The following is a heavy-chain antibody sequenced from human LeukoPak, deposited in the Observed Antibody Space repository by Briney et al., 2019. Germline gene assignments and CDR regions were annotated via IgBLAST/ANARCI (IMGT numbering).Heavy chain of an antibody. CDR3: ARATFWSGYYRYDDAFDI. CDR2: MNPNSGNT. D-gene: IGHD3-3*01. CDR1: GYTFTSYD. Sequence: ASVEVSCKASGYTFTSYDINWVRQATGQGLEWMGWMNPNSGNTGYAQKFQGRVTMTRNTSISTAYMELSSLRSEDTAVYYCARATFWSGYYRYDDAFDIWGQGTIVTVSS. J-gene: IGHJ3*02. V-gene: IGHV1-8*01.